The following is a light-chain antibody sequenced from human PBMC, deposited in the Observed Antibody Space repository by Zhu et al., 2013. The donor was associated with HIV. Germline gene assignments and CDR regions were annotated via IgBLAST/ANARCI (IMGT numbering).Light chain of an antibody. CDR1: QSVSSSH. Sequence: EIVLTQSPGSLSLSPGERATLSCRASQSVSSSHLAWYQQRPSHAPRLLIYEASNRATGIPARFSGSGSGTDFTLTISSLEPEDFAVYYCQQRSNWPPGFTFGQGTRLEIK. V-gene: IGKV3-11*01. CDR3: QQRSNWPPGFT. J-gene: IGKJ5*01. CDR2: EAS.